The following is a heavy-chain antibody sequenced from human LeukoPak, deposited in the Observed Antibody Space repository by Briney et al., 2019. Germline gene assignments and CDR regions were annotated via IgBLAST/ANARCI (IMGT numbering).Heavy chain of an antibody. Sequence: SETLSLTCTVSGGSISSGSYSWSWIRQPAGKGLEWIGRFYTSGSTNYNPSLKSRVTISVDTSKNQFSLKLSSVTAADTAVYYCARDRPGGSSLDYWGQGTLVTVSS. J-gene: IGHJ4*02. D-gene: IGHD6-13*01. V-gene: IGHV4-61*02. CDR1: GGSISSGSYS. CDR2: FYTSGST. CDR3: ARDRPGGSSLDY.